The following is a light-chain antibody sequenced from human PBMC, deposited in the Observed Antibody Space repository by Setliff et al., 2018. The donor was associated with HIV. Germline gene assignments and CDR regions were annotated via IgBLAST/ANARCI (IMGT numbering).Light chain of an antibody. CDR2: DVK. Sequence: QSVLTQPASVSGSPGQSITLSCTGTSSDVGGYNYVSWYQQHPDKAPKLMIYDVKNRPSGVPDRFSGSKSGNTASLTISGLQAEDEADYYCCSYAGSGPVFGAGTKVTVL. J-gene: IGLJ1*01. V-gene: IGLV2-23*02. CDR3: CSYAGSGPV. CDR1: SSDVGGYNY.